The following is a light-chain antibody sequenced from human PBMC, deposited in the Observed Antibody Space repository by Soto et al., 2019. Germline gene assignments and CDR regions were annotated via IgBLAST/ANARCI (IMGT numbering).Light chain of an antibody. CDR1: QSVNSN. CDR2: GAS. J-gene: IGKJ4*01. V-gene: IGKV3-15*01. CDR3: QQYNDWPLT. Sequence: EKVMTQSPATLSVSPGERATLSCRASQSVNSNLAWYQQKPGQAPRLLIYGASTRATGIPVRFSGSASGTEFTLTISSLQSEDFAVYYCQQYNDWPLTFGGGTKVEIK.